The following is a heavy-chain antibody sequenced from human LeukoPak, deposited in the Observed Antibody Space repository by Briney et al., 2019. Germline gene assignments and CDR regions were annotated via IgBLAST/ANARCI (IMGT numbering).Heavy chain of an antibody. CDR1: GFTFDDYS. D-gene: IGHD6-19*01. J-gene: IGHJ4*02. V-gene: IGHV3-43*01. Sequence: PGGSLRLSCAASGFTFDDYSMHWVRQAPGKGLEWVSLISWDGGTTYYADSVKGRFTISRDNSKNSLYLQMNSLRTEDTALYYCAKDWDSSGPIDYWGQGTLVTVSS. CDR3: AKDWDSSGPIDY. CDR2: ISWDGGTT.